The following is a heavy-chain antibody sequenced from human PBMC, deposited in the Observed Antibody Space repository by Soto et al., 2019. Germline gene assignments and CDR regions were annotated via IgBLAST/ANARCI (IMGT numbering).Heavy chain of an antibody. CDR2: ISWNSGSI. CDR3: AKGQEVAVAAGGFDI. V-gene: IGHV3-9*01. CDR1: GFTFDDYA. J-gene: IGHJ3*02. Sequence: GGSLRLSCAASGFTFDDYAMHWVRQAPGKGLEWVSGISWNSGSIGYADSVKGRFTISRDNAKNSLYLQMNSLRAEDTALYYCAKGQEVAVAAGGFDIWGQGTMVTVSS. D-gene: IGHD6-19*01.